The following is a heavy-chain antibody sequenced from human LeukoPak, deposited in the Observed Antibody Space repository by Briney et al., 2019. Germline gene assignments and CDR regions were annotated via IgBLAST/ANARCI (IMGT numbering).Heavy chain of an antibody. CDR2: IKQDGSEK. D-gene: IGHD4-11*01. CDR3: ASGLVPKRGDDYSNYFDY. J-gene: IGHJ4*02. Sequence: GGSLRLSCAASGFTFSSYWMSWVRQAPGKGLEWVANIKQDGSEKYYVDSVKGRFTISRDNAKNSLYLQMNSLRAEDTALYYCASGLVPKRGDDYSNYFDYWGQGTLITVSS. V-gene: IGHV3-7*03. CDR1: GFTFSSYW.